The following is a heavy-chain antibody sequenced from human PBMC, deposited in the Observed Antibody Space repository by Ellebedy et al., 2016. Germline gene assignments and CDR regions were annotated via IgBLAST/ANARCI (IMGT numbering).Heavy chain of an antibody. J-gene: IGHJ5*01. CDR3: ARDETVSGSPDS. CDR1: GFNFGNFA. CDR2: ISGRHTGT. V-gene: IGHV3-23*01. Sequence: GGSLRLSXATSGFNFGNFAMTWVRQAPGKGLEWVSAISGRHTGTYYADSVKGRFTISRDNSKSTAYLQMDNLRDEDTAIYYCARDETVSGSPDSWGQGTLVTVSP. D-gene: IGHD6-19*01.